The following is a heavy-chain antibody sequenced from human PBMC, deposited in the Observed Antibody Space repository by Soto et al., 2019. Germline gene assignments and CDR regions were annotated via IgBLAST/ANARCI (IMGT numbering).Heavy chain of an antibody. J-gene: IGHJ4*02. CDR2: IIPILGTA. CDR3: ASYYGTSWYGDY. V-gene: IGHV1-69*01. CDR1: GGTFNNYA. Sequence: QVQLVQSGAEVKKPGSSVTVSCKASGGTFNNYAITWVRQAPGQGLEWMGGIIPILGTATYAQKFQSRGTITADESTSTPYMEPSSLRSEDTAVYYCASYYGTSWYGDYWGQGTLVTVSS. D-gene: IGHD6-13*01.